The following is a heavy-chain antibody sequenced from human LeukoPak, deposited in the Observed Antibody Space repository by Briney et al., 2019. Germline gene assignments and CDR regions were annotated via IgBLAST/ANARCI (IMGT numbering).Heavy chain of an antibody. D-gene: IGHD6-13*01. CDR2: INPNSGGT. Sequence: ASVKVSCKASGYTFTGYYMHWVRQAPGQGLEWMGWINPNSGGTNYAQKFQGRVTMTRDTSISTAYMELSRLRSDDTAVYYCARDTSSSQQGAFDIWGQGTMVTVSS. J-gene: IGHJ3*02. V-gene: IGHV1-2*02. CDR3: ARDTSSSQQGAFDI. CDR1: GYTFTGYY.